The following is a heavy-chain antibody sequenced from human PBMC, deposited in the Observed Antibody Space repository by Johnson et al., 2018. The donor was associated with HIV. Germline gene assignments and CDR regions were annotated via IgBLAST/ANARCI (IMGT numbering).Heavy chain of an antibody. J-gene: IGHJ3*02. V-gene: IGHV3-30*02. Sequence: QVQLVESGGGVVQPGGSLRLSCAASGFTFSSYGMHWVRQAPGKGLEWVAFIRYDGSNKYYVDSVKGRFTISRDNSKNTLYLQMNGLRAEDTAVYYCAKGGIYGDAFDIWGQGTMVTVSS. CDR2: IRYDGSNK. CDR1: GFTFSSYG. CDR3: AKGGIYGDAFDI. D-gene: IGHD3-10*01.